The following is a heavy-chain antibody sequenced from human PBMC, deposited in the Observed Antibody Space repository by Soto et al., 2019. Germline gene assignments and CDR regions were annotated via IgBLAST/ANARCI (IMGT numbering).Heavy chain of an antibody. D-gene: IGHD2-21*02. Sequence: LVESGGDLVYPGGSLRLSCVASGFRFSDHSMNWVRQAPGKGLQWSSYISSNSDTTYYADSVKGRFTVSRDNDKNALFLQMNSLRYDDTATYYCARLRKGSLVTAWGQGARVTVSS. V-gene: IGHV3-48*02. CDR2: ISSNSDTT. CDR3: ARLRKGSLVTA. CDR1: GFRFSDHS. J-gene: IGHJ4*02.